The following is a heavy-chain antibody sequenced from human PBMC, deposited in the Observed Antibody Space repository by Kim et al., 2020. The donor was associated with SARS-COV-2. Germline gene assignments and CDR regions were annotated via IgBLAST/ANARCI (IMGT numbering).Heavy chain of an antibody. CDR1: GFTFSSYG. Sequence: GGSLRLSCAASGFTFSSYGMHWVRQAPGKGLEWVAAISYDGSNKYYADSVKGRFTISRDNSKNTLYLQMNSLRAEDTAVYYCATDYYDSSGYYWGHYFDSWGQRAPVTLSS. J-gene: IGHJ4*02. CDR3: ATDYYDSSGYYWGHYFDS. CDR2: ISYDGSNK. V-gene: IGHV3-33*05. D-gene: IGHD3-22*01.